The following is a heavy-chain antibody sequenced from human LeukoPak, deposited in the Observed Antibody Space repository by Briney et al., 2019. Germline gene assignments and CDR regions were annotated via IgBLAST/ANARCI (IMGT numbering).Heavy chain of an antibody. V-gene: IGHV1-8*01. J-gene: IGHJ4*02. CDR3: ATIRYYYDSSGYYYGYFDY. Sequence: ASVQVSCKASGYTFTSYDINWVRQATGQGLEWMGWMNPNSGNTGYAQKFQGRVTMTEDTSTDTAYMELSSLRSEDTAVYYCATIRYYYDSSGYYYGYFDYWGQGTLVTVSS. CDR1: GYTFTSYD. D-gene: IGHD3-22*01. CDR2: MNPNSGNT.